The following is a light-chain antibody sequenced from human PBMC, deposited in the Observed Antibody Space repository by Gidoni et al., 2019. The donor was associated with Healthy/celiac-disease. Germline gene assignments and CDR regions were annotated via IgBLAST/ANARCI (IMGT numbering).Light chain of an antibody. Sequence: EIVLTQSPGTLSLSPGERATLSCRASQSVRSSYLAWYQQKPGQAPRLLIYGASSRATGIPDRFSGSGSGTDFTLTISRLEPEDVAVYYCQQYGSSPRAFGGGTKVEIK. CDR3: QQYGSSPRA. CDR1: QSVRSSY. V-gene: IGKV3-20*01. J-gene: IGKJ4*01. CDR2: GAS.